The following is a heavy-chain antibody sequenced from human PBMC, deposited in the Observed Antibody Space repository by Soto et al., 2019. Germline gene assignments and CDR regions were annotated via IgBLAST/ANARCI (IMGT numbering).Heavy chain of an antibody. Sequence: PGGSLRLSCAASGFTFSSYAMSWVRQAPGKGLEWVSAISGSGYSTYYADSVKGRFTISRDNSKNTLYLQMNSLRAEDTAVYYCAKGGDAVGGVVTPLDYWGQGTLVTVSS. V-gene: IGHV3-23*01. J-gene: IGHJ4*02. CDR2: ISGSGYST. CDR3: AKGGDAVGGVVTPLDY. D-gene: IGHD3-3*01. CDR1: GFTFSSYA.